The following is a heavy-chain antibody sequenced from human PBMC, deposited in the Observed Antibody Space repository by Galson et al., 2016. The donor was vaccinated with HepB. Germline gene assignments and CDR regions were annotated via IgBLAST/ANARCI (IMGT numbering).Heavy chain of an antibody. CDR1: GFSLSTSGVG. CDR2: IYWDDDK. J-gene: IGHJ4*02. D-gene: IGHD1-26*01. V-gene: IGHV2-5*02. CDR3: AHGRGEVGNCDF. Sequence: PALVKPTQTLTLICTFSGFSLSTSGVGVGWIRQPPGKALEWLALIYWDDDKRYSPSLKSRLTITKDTSKNQVVLTVTNMDPVDTATYYCAHGRGEVGNCDFWGRGTLVTVSS.